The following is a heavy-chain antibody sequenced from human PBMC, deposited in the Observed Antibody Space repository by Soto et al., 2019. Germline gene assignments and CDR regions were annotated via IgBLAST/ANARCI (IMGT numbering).Heavy chain of an antibody. CDR2: IPYIGDT. CDR1: GYSISTNNYY. CDR3: ATVGGSYLAIPSGY. Sequence: QLQLQESGPGLVKPSETLSLTCTVSGYSISTNNYYWGWIRQPPGKGLEWIGSIPYIGDTYYNPSLRGRVTMSVATSKNQFSLRLSPVPAADTAVYYCATVGGSYLAIPSGYWGQGTLVTVSS. D-gene: IGHD1-26*01. J-gene: IGHJ4*02. V-gene: IGHV4-39*01.